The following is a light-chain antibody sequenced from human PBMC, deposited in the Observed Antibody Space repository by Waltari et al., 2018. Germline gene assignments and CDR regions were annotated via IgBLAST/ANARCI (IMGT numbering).Light chain of an antibody. CDR2: VNSDGSH. CDR1: SGYSSNV. CDR3: QTGGHGTWV. J-gene: IGLJ3*02. Sequence: LVLTQSPSASASLGASVKLTFTLSSGYSSNVIAWLQQQPGKGPRYLMKVNSDGSHRKGDDIPDRFSASKAGTECQRTIASLQSEDEADYFCQTGGHGTWVFGGGTKLTVL. V-gene: IGLV4-69*01.